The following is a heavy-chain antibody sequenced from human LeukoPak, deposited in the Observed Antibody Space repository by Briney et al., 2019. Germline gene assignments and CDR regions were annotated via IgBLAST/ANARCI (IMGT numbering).Heavy chain of an antibody. CDR2: ISSSGSTI. D-gene: IGHD3-10*01. Sequence: GGALRLSCAASGFTFSSYELNWVRQAPGKGLEWLSYISSSGSTIYYADSVKGRYTISKDNAKKSLYLQMNSLRVEDTAVYYCARDLYYYGSGSYVPGLPDYWGQGTLVTVSS. V-gene: IGHV3-48*03. CDR3: ARDLYYYGSGSYVPGLPDY. J-gene: IGHJ4*02. CDR1: GFTFSSYE.